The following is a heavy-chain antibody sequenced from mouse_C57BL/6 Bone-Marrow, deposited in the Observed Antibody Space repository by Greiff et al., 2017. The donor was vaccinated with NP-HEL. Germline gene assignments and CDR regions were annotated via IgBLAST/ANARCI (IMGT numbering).Heavy chain of an antibody. CDR3: ARHGWAPYAMDY. D-gene: IGHD3-3*01. V-gene: IGHV5-6*01. CDR1: GFTFSSYG. Sequence: EVMLVESGGDLVKPGGSLKLSCAASGFTFSSYGMSWVRQTPDKRLEWVATISSGGSYTYYPDSVKGRFTISRDNAKNTLYLQMSGLKSEDTAMYYCARHGWAPYAMDYWGQGTSVTVSS. CDR2: ISSGGSYT. J-gene: IGHJ4*01.